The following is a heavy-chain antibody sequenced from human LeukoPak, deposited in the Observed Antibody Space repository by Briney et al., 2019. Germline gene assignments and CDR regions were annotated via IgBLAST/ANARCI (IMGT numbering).Heavy chain of an antibody. D-gene: IGHD3-9*01. J-gene: IGHJ4*02. CDR1: GASISRYY. CDR2: IYYSGTT. V-gene: IGHV4-59*12. CDR3: ARVDALTGTIDY. Sequence: SETLSLTCTVSGASISRYYWSWIRQPPGKGLEWIGYIYYSGTTNYNPSLKSRVSMSVDTSKSQFSLNLTSVTAADTAVYYRARVDALTGTIDYWGQGTLVTVSS.